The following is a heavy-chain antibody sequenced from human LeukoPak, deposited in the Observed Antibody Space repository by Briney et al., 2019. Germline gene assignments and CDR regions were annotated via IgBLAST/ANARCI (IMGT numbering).Heavy chain of an antibody. J-gene: IGHJ4*02. Sequence: GGSLRLSCAASGFTVSSNYMSWVRQAPGEGLEWVSVIYSGGSTYYADSVKGRFTISRDNSKNTLYLQTNSLRAEDTAVYYCARSRPYSYGIDYWGQGALVTVSS. CDR3: ARSRPYSYGIDY. D-gene: IGHD5-18*01. CDR2: IYSGGST. V-gene: IGHV3-66*01. CDR1: GFTVSSNY.